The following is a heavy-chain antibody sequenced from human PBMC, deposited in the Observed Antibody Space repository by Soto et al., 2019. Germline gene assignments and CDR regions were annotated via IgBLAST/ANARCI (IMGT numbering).Heavy chain of an antibody. J-gene: IGHJ6*02. V-gene: IGHV4-30-4*01. Sequence: SETLSLTCTVSGGSISSGDYYWSWIRQPPGKGLEWIGYIYYSGSTYYNPSLKSRVTISVDTSKNQFSLKLSSVTAADTAVYYCARASLLNSSSFHYGMDVWGQGTTVTVSS. CDR2: IYYSGST. CDR3: ARASLLNSSSFHYGMDV. CDR1: GGSISSGDYY. D-gene: IGHD6-6*01.